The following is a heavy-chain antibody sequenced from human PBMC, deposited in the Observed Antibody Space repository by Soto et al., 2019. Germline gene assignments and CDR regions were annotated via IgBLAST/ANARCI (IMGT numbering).Heavy chain of an antibody. D-gene: IGHD3-3*01. V-gene: IGHV3-53*01. J-gene: IGHJ6*02. CDR2: IYSGGST. CDR1: GFTVSSNY. Sequence: GGSLRLSCAASGFTVSSNYMSSVRQAPGKGLEWVSVIYSGGSTYYADSVKGRFTISRDNSKNTLYLQMNSLRAEDTAVYYCATDLRDFWSGYYAQGYYYGMDVWGQGTTVTVSS. CDR3: ATDLRDFWSGYYAQGYYYGMDV.